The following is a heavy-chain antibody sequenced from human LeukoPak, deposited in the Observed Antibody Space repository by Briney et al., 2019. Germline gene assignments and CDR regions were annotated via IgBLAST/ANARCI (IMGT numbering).Heavy chain of an antibody. J-gene: IGHJ4*02. D-gene: IGHD1-7*01. Sequence: KTSETPSLTCAVYGGSFSGYYWSWIRQPPGKGLEWIGEINHSGSTNYNPSLKSRVTISVDTSKNQFSLKLSSVTAADTAVYYCARGSPWATTLTLYYFDYWGQGTLVTVSS. CDR2: INHSGST. CDR3: ARGSPWATTLTLYYFDY. V-gene: IGHV4-34*01. CDR1: GGSFSGYY.